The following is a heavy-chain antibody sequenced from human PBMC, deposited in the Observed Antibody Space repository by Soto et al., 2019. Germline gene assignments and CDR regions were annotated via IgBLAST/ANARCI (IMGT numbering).Heavy chain of an antibody. CDR3: ARQSLRGDYYDSSGYPDY. CDR1: GGSISSSSYH. Sequence: QLQLQESGPGLVKPSETLSLTCTVSGGSISSSSYHWGWIRQPPGKGLQWIGSIYYTGSTYYNPSLKSRVTISVGTSKYHFSLKLRSVTAADTAVYYCARQSLRGDYYDSSGYPDYWGQGTLVTVSS. J-gene: IGHJ4*02. D-gene: IGHD3-22*01. CDR2: IYYTGST. V-gene: IGHV4-39*01.